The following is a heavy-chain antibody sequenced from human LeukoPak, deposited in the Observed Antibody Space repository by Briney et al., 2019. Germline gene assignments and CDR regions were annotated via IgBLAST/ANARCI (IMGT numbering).Heavy chain of an antibody. CDR3: AKGTWYSSDPGREFDY. CDR1: GFTFSSYG. V-gene: IGHV3-30*02. D-gene: IGHD6-19*01. Sequence: PGGSLRLSCAASGFTFSSYGMHWVRQAPGKGLEWVAFIRYDGSNKYYADSVKGRFTISRDNSKNTLYLQMNSLRAEDTAVYYCAKGTWYSSDPGREFDYWGQGTLVTVSS. CDR2: IRYDGSNK. J-gene: IGHJ4*02.